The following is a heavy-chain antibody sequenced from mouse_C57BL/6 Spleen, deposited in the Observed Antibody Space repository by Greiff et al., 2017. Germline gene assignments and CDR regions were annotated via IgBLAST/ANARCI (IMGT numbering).Heavy chain of an antibody. V-gene: IGHV5-6*01. CDR3: ARQEDYYGSLFDY. D-gene: IGHD1-1*01. CDR1: GFTFSSYG. Sequence: EVKVVESGGDLVKPGGSLKLSCAASGFTFSSYGMSWVRQTPDKRLEWVATISSGGSYTYYPDSVKGRFTISRDNAKNTLYLQMSSLKSEDTAMYYCARQEDYYGSLFDYWGQGTTLAVSS. CDR2: ISSGGSYT. J-gene: IGHJ2*01.